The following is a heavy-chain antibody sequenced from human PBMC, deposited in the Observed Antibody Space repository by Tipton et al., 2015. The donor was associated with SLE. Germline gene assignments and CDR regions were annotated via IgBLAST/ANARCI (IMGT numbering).Heavy chain of an antibody. V-gene: IGHV4-38-2*02. D-gene: IGHD3-10*01. CDR3: AKNSGSYYFDD. J-gene: IGHJ4*02. Sequence: TLSLTCTVSGDSVSRYWWTWIRQHPGRGLEWIGSIYHSGSTYYNPSLKSRVTISVDTSKNQFSLKLNSVTAADTAVYYCAKNSGSYYFDDWGQGTLVTVSA. CDR1: GDSVSRYW. CDR2: IYHSGST.